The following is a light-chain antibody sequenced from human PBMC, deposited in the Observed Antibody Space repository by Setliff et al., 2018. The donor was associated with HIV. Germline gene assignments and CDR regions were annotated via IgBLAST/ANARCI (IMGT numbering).Light chain of an antibody. V-gene: IGLV2-14*01. J-gene: IGLJ2*01. CDR2: DVI. Sequence: QSVLTQPASVSGSPGQSITISCTGTSSDVGGYNYVSWYQQDPGKAPKLLIYDVIKRPSGVSNRFSGSKSGNTASLTISGLQADDEADYYCSAYTSSSTLVFGGGTKVTV. CDR1: SSDVGGYNY. CDR3: SAYTSSSTLV.